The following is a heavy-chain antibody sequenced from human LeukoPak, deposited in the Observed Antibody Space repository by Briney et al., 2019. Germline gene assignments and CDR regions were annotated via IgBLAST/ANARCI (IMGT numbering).Heavy chain of an antibody. CDR3: ATSAGVVPAVFLL. Sequence: GGSLRLSCVAAGFTSSAFWMSWVRRPPGKGLEWVANIKKDGSEKEYVDSVKGRFSIFRDNAKNSVYLQMNSLRAEDTAVYYCATSAGVVPAVFLLWREGNTVIVSS. D-gene: IGHD2-2*01. V-gene: IGHV3-7*01. CDR2: IKKDGSEK. CDR1: GFTSSAFW. J-gene: IGHJ6*04.